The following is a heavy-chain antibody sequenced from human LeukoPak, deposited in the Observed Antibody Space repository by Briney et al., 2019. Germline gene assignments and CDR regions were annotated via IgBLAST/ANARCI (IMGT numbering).Heavy chain of an antibody. J-gene: IGHJ4*02. Sequence: GGSLRLPCAASGFTFSSYGMSWVRQAPGKGLEWVSAISGSGGSTYYADSVKGRFTISRDNSKNTLYLQMNSLRAEDTAVYYCAKGQLLDMALFDYWGQGTLVTVSS. CDR3: AKGQLLDMALFDY. CDR1: GFTFSSYG. CDR2: ISGSGGST. D-gene: IGHD2-2*01. V-gene: IGHV3-23*01.